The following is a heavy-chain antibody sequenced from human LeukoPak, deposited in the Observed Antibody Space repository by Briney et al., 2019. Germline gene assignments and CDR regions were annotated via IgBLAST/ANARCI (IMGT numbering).Heavy chain of an antibody. V-gene: IGHV4-61*02. CDR3: ARVVSDYDILTGYHAGDAFDI. D-gene: IGHD3-9*01. CDR2: IYTSGST. CDR1: GGSISSGSYY. J-gene: IGHJ3*02. Sequence: SQTLSLTCTVSGGSISSGSYYWSWIRQPAGKGLEWIGRIYTSGSTNYNPSLKSRVTISVDTSKNQFSLKLSSVTAADTAVYYCARVVSDYDILTGYHAGDAFDIWGQGTMVTVSS.